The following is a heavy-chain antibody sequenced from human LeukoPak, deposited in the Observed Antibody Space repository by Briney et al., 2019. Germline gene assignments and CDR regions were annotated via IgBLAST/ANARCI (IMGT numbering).Heavy chain of an antibody. D-gene: IGHD3-22*01. Sequence: PGRSLRLSCAASGFTFSSSGMHWVRQAPGKGLEWVSTVSGSGGSTYYADSVDGRFAISRDNSKNTLYLEMINLRAEDTAIYYCAKVAITVTVVDFFDYWGQGTLVTVSS. J-gene: IGHJ4*02. CDR3: AKVAITVTVVDFFDY. CDR1: GFTFSSSG. CDR2: VSGSGGST. V-gene: IGHV3-23*01.